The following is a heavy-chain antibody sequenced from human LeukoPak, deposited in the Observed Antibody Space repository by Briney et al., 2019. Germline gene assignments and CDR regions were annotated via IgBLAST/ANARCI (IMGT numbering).Heavy chain of an antibody. D-gene: IGHD7-27*01. Sequence: EASVKVSCKASGYIFTTYAMHWVRQAPGQRLEWMGWINSGNDNAKYPQKFQGRLTLTRDTSASTGYMELSSLRSEDTAIYYCARDFNWGSDYWGQGTLVTVSS. CDR1: GYIFTTYA. J-gene: IGHJ4*02. CDR2: INSGNDNA. CDR3: ARDFNWGSDY. V-gene: IGHV1-3*01.